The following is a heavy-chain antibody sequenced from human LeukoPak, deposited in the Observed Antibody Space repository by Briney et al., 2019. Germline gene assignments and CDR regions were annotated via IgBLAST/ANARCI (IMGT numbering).Heavy chain of an antibody. CDR3: ARVGIWFGEESTYYFDY. J-gene: IGHJ4*02. CDR1: GASVGTTSDY. Sequence: SETLSLTCTVSGASVGTTSDYWGWIRQPPGKGPEWIGSMYYRGTTYYNPSLMSRVTISVDTSNNQFSLKLTSVTAADTAVYYCARVGIWFGEESTYYFDYWGQGTLVTVSS. D-gene: IGHD3-10*01. CDR2: MYYRGTT. V-gene: IGHV4-39*07.